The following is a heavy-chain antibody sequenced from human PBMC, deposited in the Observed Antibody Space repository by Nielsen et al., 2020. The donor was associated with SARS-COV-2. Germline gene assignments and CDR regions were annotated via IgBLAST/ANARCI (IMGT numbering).Heavy chain of an antibody. CDR1: GFTFSSYD. CDR2: IGTAGDT. D-gene: IGHD3-3*01. Sequence: GSLRLSCAASGFTFSSYDMHWVRQATGKGLEWVSAIGTAGDTYYPGSVKGRFTISRENAKNSLYLQMNSLRAGDTAVYYCARGGAFWSGHYGMDVWGQGTTVTVSS. J-gene: IGHJ6*02. CDR3: ARGGAFWSGHYGMDV. V-gene: IGHV3-13*04.